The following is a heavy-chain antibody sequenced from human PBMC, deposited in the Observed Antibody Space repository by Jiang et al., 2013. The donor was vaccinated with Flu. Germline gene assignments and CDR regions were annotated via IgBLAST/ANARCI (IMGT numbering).Heavy chain of an antibody. D-gene: IGHD6-19*01. V-gene: IGHV7-4-1*02. CDR2: IHTKTDDP. Sequence: QSGSELKKPGASVKVSCKASGYTFTNYAVNWVRQAPGQGLEWMGWIHTKTDDPTYAPGFSGRFVFSLDTSVSTAYLEIKNLRADDTAKYYCARDGDFSGWFPSWFDLWGQGTLVTVSS. CDR3: ARDGDFSGWFPSWFDL. CDR1: GYTFTNYA. J-gene: IGHJ5*02.